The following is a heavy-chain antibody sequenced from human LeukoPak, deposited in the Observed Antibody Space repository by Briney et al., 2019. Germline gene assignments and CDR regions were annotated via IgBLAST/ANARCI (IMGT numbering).Heavy chain of an antibody. CDR1: GFTFSSYE. V-gene: IGHV3-48*03. CDR2: ISSSGSTI. D-gene: IGHD2-21*02. Sequence: GGSLRLSCAASGFTFSSYEMNWVRQAPGKRLEWVSYISSSGSTIYYADSVKGRFTISRDNSKNTLYLQMNSLRAEDTAVYYCAKYCGGDCQSPEADYWGQGTLVTVSS. CDR3: AKYCGGDCQSPEADY. J-gene: IGHJ4*02.